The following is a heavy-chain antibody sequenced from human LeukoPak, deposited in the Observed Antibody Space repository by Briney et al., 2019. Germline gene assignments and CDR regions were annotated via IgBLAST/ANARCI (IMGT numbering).Heavy chain of an antibody. CDR3: VRPVDYNNYRNNWFDP. V-gene: IGHV1-3*01. CDR1: GYTFTSYY. Sequence: ASVKVSCKASGYTFTSYYMHWVRQAPGQRLEWMGWINAANGDTKYSQKFQGRVTITRDTSASTAHMELSSLRSEDTAVYYCVRPVDYNNYRNNWFDPWGQGTLVTVSS. CDR2: INAANGDT. J-gene: IGHJ5*02. D-gene: IGHD4-11*01.